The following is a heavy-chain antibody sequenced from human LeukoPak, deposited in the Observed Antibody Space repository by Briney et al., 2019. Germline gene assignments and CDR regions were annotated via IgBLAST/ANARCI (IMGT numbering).Heavy chain of an antibody. J-gene: IGHJ4*02. V-gene: IGHV4-34*01. CDR1: GGSFSGYY. CDR3: ARRGPYNWNWNY. Sequence: SETLSLTCAVYGGSFSGYYWSWIRQPPGKGLEWIGEINHSGSTNYNPSLKSRVTISVDTSKNQFSLKLSSVTAADTAVYYCARRGPYNWNWNYWGQGTLVTVSS. D-gene: IGHD1-7*01. CDR2: INHSGST.